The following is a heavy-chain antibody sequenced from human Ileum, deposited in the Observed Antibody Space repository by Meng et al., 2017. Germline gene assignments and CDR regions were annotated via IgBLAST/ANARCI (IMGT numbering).Heavy chain of an antibody. CDR2: IFSSGTT. CDR3: VGMVLTYRSGWYYFDY. J-gene: IGHJ4*02. D-gene: IGHD6-19*01. V-gene: IGHV3-53*01. Sequence: GESLKISCAASEFIVSDNYMSWVRQAPGKGLEWVSVIFSSGTTSYTDSVKGRFTISRDISKNTLYLQMNSLGAEDTAVSFCVGMVLTYRSGWYYFDYWGQGTLVTVSS. CDR1: EFIVSDNY.